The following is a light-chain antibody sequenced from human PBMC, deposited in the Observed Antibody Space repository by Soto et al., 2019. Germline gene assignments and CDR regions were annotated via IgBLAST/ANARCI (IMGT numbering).Light chain of an antibody. CDR2: DTS. J-gene: IGKJ5*01. Sequence: VLRQYPAPLSVSPGERATLSCRASQSVSIKLAWYQQKPGQAPRLLIYDTSTRATGIPARFSGSGSGTEFTLTISSLQSEDFAVYYCQPYNKWPPITFGQGTRLE. CDR1: QSVSIK. V-gene: IGKV3-15*01. CDR3: QPYNKWPPIT.